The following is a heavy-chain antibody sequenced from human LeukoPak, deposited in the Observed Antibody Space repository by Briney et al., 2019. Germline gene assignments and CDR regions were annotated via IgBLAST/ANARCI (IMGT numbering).Heavy chain of an antibody. V-gene: IGHV3-7*03. CDR3: ARHDCTSANCPLDY. CDR1: GFTFSSYS. Sequence: GGSLRLSCAASGFTFSSYSMTWVRQAPGKGLEWVANINPDGSQKYYVDSVKGRFTISRDNAKNSLSLQMNSLRAEDMALYYCARHDCTSANCPLDYWGQGTLVAVSS. D-gene: IGHD2-2*01. J-gene: IGHJ4*02. CDR2: INPDGSQK.